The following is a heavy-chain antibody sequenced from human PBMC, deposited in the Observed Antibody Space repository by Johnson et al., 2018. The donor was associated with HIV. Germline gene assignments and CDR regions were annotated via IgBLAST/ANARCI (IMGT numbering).Heavy chain of an antibody. D-gene: IGHD1-1*01. CDR2: IYSGGTM. V-gene: IGHV3-66*01. CDR1: GFTFNNAW. J-gene: IGHJ3*02. CDR3: ATVWRNEGRHSFDT. Sequence: VQLVESGGGCAQPGGSLRLSGAVSGFTFNNAWMSWVRQAPGKGLVWVSVIYSGGTMYSADSVKGRFTISRNNANNSLHLQMNNLRAEDTAVYFCATVWRNEGRHSFDTWGQGTVVTVSS.